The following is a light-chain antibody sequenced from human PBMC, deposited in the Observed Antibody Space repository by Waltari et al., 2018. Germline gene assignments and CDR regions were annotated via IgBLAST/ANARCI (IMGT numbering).Light chain of an antibody. Sequence: EIVLTQSPGTLSLSPGERLTLSCRASQSVTGSLAWYQQKAGQAPRLLIYGASSRATGIPDRFSGSGSGTDFSLTISRLEPEDFAVYYCQHYVRLPATFGQGTKVEI. J-gene: IGKJ1*01. CDR3: QHYVRLPAT. V-gene: IGKV3-20*01. CDR2: GAS. CDR1: QSVTGS.